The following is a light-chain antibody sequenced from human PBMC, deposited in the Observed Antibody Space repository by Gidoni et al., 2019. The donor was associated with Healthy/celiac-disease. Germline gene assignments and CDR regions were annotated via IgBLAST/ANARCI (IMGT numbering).Light chain of an antibody. CDR1: SSNIGAGYY. J-gene: IGLJ2*01. CDR3: QSYDSSLSGVV. CDR2: GNS. V-gene: IGLV1-40*01. Sequence: QSVLTQPPSVSADPGQRVTISCTGSSSNIGAGYYVHWYQQLPGTAPKLLIYGNSNRPSGVPDRFSGSKSGTSASLAITGLQAEDEADYYCQSYDSSLSGVVFGGGTKLTVL.